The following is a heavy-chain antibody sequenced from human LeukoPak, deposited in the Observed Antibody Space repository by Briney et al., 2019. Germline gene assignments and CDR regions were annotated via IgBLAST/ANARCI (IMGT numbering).Heavy chain of an antibody. D-gene: IGHD6-19*01. CDR1: GGSISSYY. V-gene: IGHV4-59*08. J-gene: IGHJ4*02. CDR2: IYYTGST. Sequence: PSETLSLTCTVSGGSISSYYWSWIRQPPGKGLEWIGYIYYTGSTNYNPSLKSRVTISLDTSKNQFSLKLTSVTAADTAVYYCARRGAGSPFDYWGQGTLVTVSS. CDR3: ARRGAGSPFDY.